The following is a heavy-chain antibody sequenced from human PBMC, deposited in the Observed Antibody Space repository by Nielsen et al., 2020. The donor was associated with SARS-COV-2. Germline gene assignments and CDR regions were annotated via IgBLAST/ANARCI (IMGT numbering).Heavy chain of an antibody. Sequence: ASVKVSCKASGYTFTSYYMHWVRQAPGQGLEWMGWISAYNGNTNYAQKLQGRVTMTTDTSTSTAYMELRSLRSDDTAVYYCARDSQWELLDYWGQGTLVTVSS. J-gene: IGHJ4*02. D-gene: IGHD1-26*01. CDR2: ISAYNGNT. V-gene: IGHV1-18*04. CDR1: GYTFTSYY. CDR3: ARDSQWELLDY.